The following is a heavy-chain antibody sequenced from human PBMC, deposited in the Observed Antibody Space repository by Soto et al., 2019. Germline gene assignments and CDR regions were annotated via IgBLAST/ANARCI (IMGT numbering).Heavy chain of an antibody. D-gene: IGHD3-3*02. Sequence: QVQPVQSGTEVKKPGASVKVSCKASGYTFLDFYIHWVRQAPGQGLEWMGFINPSGGGTTYAQQFQGRLTMTRDTSTSTVYMELISLRSEDTAMYYCARDKPFSAGYWGQGTLVT. CDR2: INPSGGGT. V-gene: IGHV1-46*01. CDR1: GYTFLDFY. CDR3: ARDKPFSAGY. J-gene: IGHJ4*02.